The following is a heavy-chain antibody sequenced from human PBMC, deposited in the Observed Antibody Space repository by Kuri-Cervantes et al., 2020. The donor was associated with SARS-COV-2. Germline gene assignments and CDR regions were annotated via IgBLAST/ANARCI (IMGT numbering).Heavy chain of an antibody. CDR2: ISSSSSYI. Sequence: LSLTCAASGFTFSSYWMHWVRQAPGKGLEWVSSISSSSSYISHADSMKGRFTISRDNAKNSLYLQMNSLRAEDTAVYYCARDYGSGPSGAYYYYGMDVWGQGTTVTVSS. CDR1: GFTFSSYW. J-gene: IGHJ6*02. D-gene: IGHD3-10*01. V-gene: IGHV3-21*01. CDR3: ARDYGSGPSGAYYYYGMDV.